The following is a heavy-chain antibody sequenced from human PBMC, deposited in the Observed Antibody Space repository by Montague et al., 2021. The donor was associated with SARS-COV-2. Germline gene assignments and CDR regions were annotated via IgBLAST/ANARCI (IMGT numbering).Heavy chain of an antibody. CDR2: IYYSWST. CDR3: ARESYGYPSGRHYFAL. J-gene: IGHJ2*01. Sequence: SETLSLTCTVSGGSISSYYWSWIRQPPGKALEWIGYIYYSWSTTYNPSLNSRVTISVDTSKNQFSLKLTSVTAADTAVYFCARESYGYPSGRHYFALWGRGTLVTVSS. V-gene: IGHV4-59*01. CDR1: GGSISSYY. D-gene: IGHD3-10*01.